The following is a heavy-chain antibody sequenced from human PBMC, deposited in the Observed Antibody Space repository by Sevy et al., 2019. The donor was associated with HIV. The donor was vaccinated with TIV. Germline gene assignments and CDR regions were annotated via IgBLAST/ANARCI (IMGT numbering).Heavy chain of an antibody. CDR1: GGSINSFF. J-gene: IGHJ4*02. CDR3: AGGGGIYYDSRGFHPQYYFDS. V-gene: IGHV4-59*01. Sequence: SETLSLTCAVSGGSINSFFWSWIRQSPGKGLEWIGYVYDSGNSEYNPSLRRRVTISVDTSKKQFSLKLSSVTVADTAVYYCAGGGGIYYDSRGFHPQYYFDSWGQGTLVTVSS. CDR2: VYDSGNS. D-gene: IGHD3-22*01.